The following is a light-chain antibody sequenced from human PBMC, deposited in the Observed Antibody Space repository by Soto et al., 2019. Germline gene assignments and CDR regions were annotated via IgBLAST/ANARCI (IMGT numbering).Light chain of an antibody. CDR1: QSVSSY. V-gene: IGKV3-11*01. Sequence: EKMMSQAPTPPFLSPREKANPFPPASQSVSSYLAWYQQRPGQAPRLLIYDASRRATGIPSRFSGSGSGTDFTLTISSLEPEDFAVYYCHQRSNWPPLTFGGGTKVDIK. CDR2: DAS. CDR3: HQRSNWPPLT. J-gene: IGKJ4*01.